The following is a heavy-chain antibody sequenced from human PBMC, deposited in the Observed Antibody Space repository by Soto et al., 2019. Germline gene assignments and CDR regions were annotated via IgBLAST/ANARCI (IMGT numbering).Heavy chain of an antibody. V-gene: IGHV5-51*01. CDR3: ATVGAYSSGWYTDYFDY. Sequence: GESLKISCKGSGYSFTSYWIGWVRQIPGKGLEWMGIIYPGDSDTRYSPSFQGQVTISADKSISTAYLQWSSLKASDTAMYYCATVGAYSSGWYTDYFDYWCQGPLVTVSS. CDR1: GYSFTSYW. J-gene: IGHJ4*02. D-gene: IGHD6-19*01. CDR2: IYPGDSDT.